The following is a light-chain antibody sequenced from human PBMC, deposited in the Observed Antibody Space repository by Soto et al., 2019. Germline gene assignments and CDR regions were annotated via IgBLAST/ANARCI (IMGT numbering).Light chain of an antibody. CDR1: SSDVGDYNS. CDR2: AVN. CDR3: CSYAATSSLV. J-gene: IGLJ3*02. V-gene: IGLV2-11*01. Sequence: QSALTQPRSLSASPGQSVTISCTGTSSDVGDYNSVSWYQHHPGKTPKLMIYAVNKRPSGVPDRFSGSKSGNTASLTISGLQPADEADYYCCSYAATSSLVFGGGTTLTVL.